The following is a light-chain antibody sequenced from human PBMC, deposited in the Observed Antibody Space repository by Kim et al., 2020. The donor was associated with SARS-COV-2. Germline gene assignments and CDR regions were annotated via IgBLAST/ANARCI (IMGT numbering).Light chain of an antibody. J-gene: IGKJ1*01. CDR3: QKYDTAPWT. V-gene: IGKV1-27*01. CDR2: AAS. CDR1: RGINNS. Sequence: ASRGGRVTMTCQASRGINNSVAWFQQKSGKIPRLLIYAASPVRSGVPSRFSGSRSGTDFTLTNSSLQPGDVAAYYCQKYDTAPWTFGQGTKVEI.